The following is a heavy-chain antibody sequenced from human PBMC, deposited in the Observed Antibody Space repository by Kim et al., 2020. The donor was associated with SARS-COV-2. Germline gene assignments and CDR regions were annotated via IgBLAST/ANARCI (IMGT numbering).Heavy chain of an antibody. J-gene: IGHJ6*02. Sequence: SETLSLTCTVSGGSISSSSYYWGWIRQPPGKGLEWIGSIYYSGSTYYNPSLKSRVTISVDTSKNQFSLKLSSVTAADTAVYYCARIAAAGIDGGYYYYYGMDVWGQGTTVTVSS. CDR3: ARIAAAGIDGGYYYYYGMDV. CDR1: GGSISSSSYY. CDR2: IYYSGST. D-gene: IGHD6-13*01. V-gene: IGHV4-39*01.